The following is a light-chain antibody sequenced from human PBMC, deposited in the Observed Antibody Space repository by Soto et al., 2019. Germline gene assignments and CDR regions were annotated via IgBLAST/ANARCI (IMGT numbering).Light chain of an antibody. V-gene: IGKV3-20*01. J-gene: IGKJ5*01. CDR1: QSVDRF. CDR2: GAS. CDR3: QQYDDWPLT. Sequence: EIVLTQSPGTLSLSPGERATLSCRASQSVDRFLAWYQQKPGQAPRLLIHGASTRATGIPDRFSGSGSGTDFTLIISRLEPEDFAVYSCQQYDDWPLTFGQGTRLEIK.